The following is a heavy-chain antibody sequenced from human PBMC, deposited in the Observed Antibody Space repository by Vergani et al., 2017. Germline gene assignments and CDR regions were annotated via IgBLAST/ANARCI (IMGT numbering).Heavy chain of an antibody. Sequence: EVQVVESGGDLVQPGGSLRLSCAASGFTVSGYYISWVRQAPGKGLEWFSLISSGGTTYYADSVKGRFTISRDNSKNTVHLQMNSLKPEDTALYYCAREGYSGYDWAYWGQGTLVVVSS. D-gene: IGHD5-12*01. V-gene: IGHV3-66*02. CDR3: AREGYSGYDWAY. J-gene: IGHJ4*02. CDR1: GFTVSGYY. CDR2: ISSGGTT.